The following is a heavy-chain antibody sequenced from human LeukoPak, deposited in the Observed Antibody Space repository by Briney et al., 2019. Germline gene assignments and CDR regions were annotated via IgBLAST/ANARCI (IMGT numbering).Heavy chain of an antibody. CDR2: MNPNSGNT. J-gene: IGHJ6*03. D-gene: IGHD4-11*01. CDR1: GYTLTSYD. V-gene: IGHV1-8*01. Sequence: ASVKVSCKASGYTLTSYDINWVRQATGQGLEWMGWMNPNSGNTGYAQKFQGRVTMTRNTSISTAYMELSSLRSEDTAVYYCARNYDYYYYMDVWGKGTTVTVSS. CDR3: ARNYDYYYYMDV.